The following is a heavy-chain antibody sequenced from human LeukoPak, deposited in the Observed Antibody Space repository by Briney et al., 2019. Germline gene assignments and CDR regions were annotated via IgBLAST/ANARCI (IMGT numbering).Heavy chain of an antibody. J-gene: IGHJ4*02. CDR3: TTDYQAVAFFDY. CDR2: IKSETDGGTT. Sequence: PGGSLRLSCAASGFTFSNAWMSWVRQAPGKGLEWVGRIKSETDGGTTDYAAPVKGRFTISRDDSKNTLYLQMNSLKTEDTAVYYCTTDYQAVAFFDYWGQGTLVTVSS. CDR1: GFTFSNAW. D-gene: IGHD6-19*01. V-gene: IGHV3-15*01.